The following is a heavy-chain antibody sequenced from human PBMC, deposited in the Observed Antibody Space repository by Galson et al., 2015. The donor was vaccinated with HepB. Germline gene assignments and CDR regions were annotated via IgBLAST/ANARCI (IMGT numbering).Heavy chain of an antibody. Sequence: ATLSLTCAVYGGSFSGYYWSWIRQPPGKGLEWIGEINNSGSTNYNPSLKSRVTISLDTSKNQFSLKLSSVTAADTAVYYCARNVPWFREWGVDYWGQGTLVTVSS. V-gene: IGHV4-34*01. J-gene: IGHJ4*02. D-gene: IGHD3-10*01. CDR3: ARNVPWFREWGVDY. CDR2: INNSGST. CDR1: GGSFSGYY.